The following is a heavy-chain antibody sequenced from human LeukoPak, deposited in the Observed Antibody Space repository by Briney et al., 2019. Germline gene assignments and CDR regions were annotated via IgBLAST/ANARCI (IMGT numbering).Heavy chain of an antibody. CDR2: ISSSSSYI. Sequence: GGSLRLSCAASGFTFSSYWMSWVRQAPGKGLEGVSSISSSSSYIYYADSVKGRFTISRDNAKNSLYLQMNSLRAEDTAVYYCARDQQQLVPSFDYWGQGTLVTVSS. J-gene: IGHJ4*02. D-gene: IGHD6-13*01. CDR1: GFTFSSYW. V-gene: IGHV3-21*01. CDR3: ARDQQQLVPSFDY.